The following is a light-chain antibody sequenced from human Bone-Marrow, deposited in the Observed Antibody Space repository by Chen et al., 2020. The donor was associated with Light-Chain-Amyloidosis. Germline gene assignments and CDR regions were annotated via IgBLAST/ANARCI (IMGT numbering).Light chain of an antibody. J-gene: IGLJ3*02. CDR1: NIGSTS. CDR3: QGWDRSSDRPV. CDR2: DDS. V-gene: IGLV3-21*02. Sequence: SYVLTQPSSVSVAPGQTATIACGGNNIGSTSVHWYQQTPGQAPLLVVYDDSDRPSGIPGRLSGSNSGNTATLTISRVEAGDEADYYCQGWDRSSDRPVFGGGTKLTVL.